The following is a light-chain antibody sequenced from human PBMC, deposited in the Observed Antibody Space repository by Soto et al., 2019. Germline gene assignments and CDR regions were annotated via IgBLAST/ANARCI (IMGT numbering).Light chain of an antibody. CDR2: DVT. CDR3: CSYAGSSLWV. CDR1: SSDVGTYNY. V-gene: IGLV2-11*01. Sequence: QSALTQPRSVSGSPGQSVTISCTGTSSDVGTYNYVSWYQQHPGKAPKLVIYDVTQRPSGVPDRFSGSKSGNTASLTISGLQAEDEADYYCCSYAGSSLWVFGGGTKLTVL. J-gene: IGLJ3*02.